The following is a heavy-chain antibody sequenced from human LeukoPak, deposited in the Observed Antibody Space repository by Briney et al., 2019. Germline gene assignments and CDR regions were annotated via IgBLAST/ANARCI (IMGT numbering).Heavy chain of an antibody. CDR2: IYYSGST. D-gene: IGHD2-2*01. CDR1: GGSISSGGTY. CDR3: AKTLGYCTSTSCYLMNAFDI. J-gene: IGHJ3*02. Sequence: SQTLSLTCTVSGGSISSGGTYWGWIRQHPGKGLEWIGYIYYSGSTNYNPSLKSRVTMSVDTSKNQFDLNLSSVTAADTAVYYCAKTLGYCTSTSCYLMNAFDIWGQGTMVTVSS. V-gene: IGHV4-31*03.